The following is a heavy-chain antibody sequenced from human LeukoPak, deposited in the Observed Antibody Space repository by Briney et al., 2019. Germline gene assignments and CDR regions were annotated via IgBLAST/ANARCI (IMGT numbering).Heavy chain of an antibody. CDR1: GFTFSSYA. D-gene: IGHD6-6*01. CDR2: ISYDGSNK. Sequence: GSLRLSCAASGFTFSSYAMHWVRQAPGKGLEWVAVISYDGSNKYYADYVKGRFTISRDNSKNTLYLQMNSLRAEDTAVYYCARMYSSSMSALDVWGQGTTVTVSS. V-gene: IGHV3-30-3*01. J-gene: IGHJ6*02. CDR3: ARMYSSSMSALDV.